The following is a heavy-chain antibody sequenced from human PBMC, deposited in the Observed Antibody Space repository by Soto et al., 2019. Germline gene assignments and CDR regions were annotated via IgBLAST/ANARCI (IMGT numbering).Heavy chain of an antibody. J-gene: IGHJ3*01. CDR2: IYPGDSDT. D-gene: IGHD3-10*01. CDR1: GYSFAGYW. Sequence: GESLKISCKGSGYSFAGYWIGWVRQMPGKGLDWMGVIYPGDSDTRYSPSFHGQVTISADKSVSTAYLQWSSLKASDTVMYFCARLPGVRGVFDGFNVWGQGTMVTVSS. CDR3: ARLPGVRGVFDGFNV. V-gene: IGHV5-51*01.